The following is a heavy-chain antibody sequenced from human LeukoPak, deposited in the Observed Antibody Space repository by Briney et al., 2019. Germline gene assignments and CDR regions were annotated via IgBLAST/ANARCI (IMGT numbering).Heavy chain of an antibody. V-gene: IGHV1-8*01. J-gene: IGHJ6*02. CDR2: MNPNSGNT. CDR3: ARDKQQPVWGSYYCGMDV. D-gene: IGHD6-13*01. Sequence: GASVKVSCKASGYTFTSYDINWVRQATGQGLEWMGWMNPNSGNTGYAQKFQGRVTMTRNTSISTAYMELSSLRSEDTAVYYSARDKQQPVWGSYYCGMDVWGQGTTVTDSS. CDR1: GYTFTSYD.